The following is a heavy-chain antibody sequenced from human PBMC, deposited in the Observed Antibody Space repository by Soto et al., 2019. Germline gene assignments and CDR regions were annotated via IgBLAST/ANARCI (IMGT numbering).Heavy chain of an antibody. CDR3: AKDREVPYYDILTGYYRYYYYMDV. Sequence: GGSLRLSCAASGFTFSSYGMHWVRQAPGKGLEWVAVISYDGSNKYYADSVKGRFTISRDNSKNTLYLQMNSLRAEDTAVYYCAKDREVPYYDILTGYYRYYYYMDVWGKGTTVTVSS. J-gene: IGHJ6*03. V-gene: IGHV3-30*18. CDR2: ISYDGSNK. D-gene: IGHD3-9*01. CDR1: GFTFSSYG.